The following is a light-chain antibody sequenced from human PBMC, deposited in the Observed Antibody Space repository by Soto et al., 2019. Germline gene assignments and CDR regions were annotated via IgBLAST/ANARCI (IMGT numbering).Light chain of an antibody. CDR2: GAS. CDR3: QQTHSTPVT. Sequence: EIVLTQSPATLSLSPGERATLSCRASQSVSSSYLAWYQQKPGQAPRLLIYGASSRATGIPDRFSGSGSGTDFTLTISSLQPEDFATYYCQQTHSTPVTFGQGTRLEIK. CDR1: QSVSSSY. J-gene: IGKJ5*01. V-gene: IGKV3-20*01.